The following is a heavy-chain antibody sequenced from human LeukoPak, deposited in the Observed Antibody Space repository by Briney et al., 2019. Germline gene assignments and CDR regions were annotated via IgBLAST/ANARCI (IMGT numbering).Heavy chain of an antibody. CDR2: IYYSGST. CDR3: ARHGRRFLEWLEPH. D-gene: IGHD3-3*01. Sequence: SETLSLTCTVSDGSNSSYYWSWIRQPPGKGLEWIGYIYYSGSTNYNPSLKSRVTISVDTSKNQFSLKLSSVTAADTAVYYCARHGRRFLEWLEPHWGQGTLVTVSS. CDR1: DGSNSSYY. J-gene: IGHJ4*02. V-gene: IGHV4-59*08.